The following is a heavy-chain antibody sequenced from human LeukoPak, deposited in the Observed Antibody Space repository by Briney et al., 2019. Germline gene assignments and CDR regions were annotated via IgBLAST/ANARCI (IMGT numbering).Heavy chain of an antibody. Sequence: ASVKVSCKASGYTFTGYYMHWVRQAPGQGLEWMGWINPNSGGTNYAQKFQGRVTMTRDTSTSTAYMELRSLRSDDTAVYYCARDGWGGFGELFSDYWGQGTLVTVSS. CDR1: GYTFTGYY. V-gene: IGHV1-2*02. D-gene: IGHD3-10*01. CDR3: ARDGWGGFGELFSDY. J-gene: IGHJ4*02. CDR2: INPNSGGT.